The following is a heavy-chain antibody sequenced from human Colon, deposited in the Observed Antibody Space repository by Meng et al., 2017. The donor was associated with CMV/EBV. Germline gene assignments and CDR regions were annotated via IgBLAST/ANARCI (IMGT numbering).Heavy chain of an antibody. V-gene: IGHV6-1*01. J-gene: IGHJ5*02. Sequence: QLHVQQSGPGLVKPSQTLSLTCDISGDSVSSNSAAWNWIRQSPSRGLEWLGRTYYRSQWYNEYAVSVRSRITINPDTAKNQFSLQLNSVTPEDTAVYYCARGGKYTSGSYFDPWGQGTLVTVFS. CDR1: GDSVSSNSAA. CDR3: ARGGKYTSGSYFDP. CDR2: TYYRSQWYN. D-gene: IGHD6-19*01.